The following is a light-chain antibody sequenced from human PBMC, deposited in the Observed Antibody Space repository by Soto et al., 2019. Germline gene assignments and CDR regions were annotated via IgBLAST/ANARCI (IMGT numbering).Light chain of an antibody. V-gene: IGKV1-39*01. Sequence: DIQMTQSPSSLSASVGDRVTITCRASQSINSCLNWYQQKPGKAPEVLIYSVSSRHSGVPARFSGSGSGTDFTLTISSLQPEDFAIYYCQQSYRRPLTFGGGTKVE. J-gene: IGKJ4*01. CDR1: QSINSC. CDR3: QQSYRRPLT. CDR2: SVS.